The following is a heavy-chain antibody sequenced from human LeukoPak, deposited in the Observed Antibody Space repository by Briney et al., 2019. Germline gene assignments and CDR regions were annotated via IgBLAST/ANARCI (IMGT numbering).Heavy chain of an antibody. CDR2: IIPIFGTA. CDR1: GYTFTSYG. Sequence: ASVKVSCKASGYTFTSYGISWVRQAPGQGLEWMGGIIPIFGTANYAQKFQGRVTITADESTSTAYMELSSLRSEDTAVYYCARGLDYYYYMDVWGKGTTVTVSS. CDR3: ARGLDYYYYMDV. J-gene: IGHJ6*03. V-gene: IGHV1-69*13. D-gene: IGHD3/OR15-3a*01.